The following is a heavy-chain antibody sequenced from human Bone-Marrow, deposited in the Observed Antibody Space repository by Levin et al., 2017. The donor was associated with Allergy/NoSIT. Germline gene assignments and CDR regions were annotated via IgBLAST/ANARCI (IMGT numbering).Heavy chain of an antibody. CDR2: ISRSSSTI. Sequence: GESLKISCAASGFTFSRYSMNWVRQAPGRGLEWVSYISRSSSTISYADSVKGRFTISRDNAKNSLYLQMNSLRDEDTAVYYCASPDCSGTSCYYFFDSWGQGTLVTVSS. CDR3: ASPDCSGTSCYYFFDS. D-gene: IGHD2-2*01. J-gene: IGHJ4*02. V-gene: IGHV3-48*02. CDR1: GFTFSRYS.